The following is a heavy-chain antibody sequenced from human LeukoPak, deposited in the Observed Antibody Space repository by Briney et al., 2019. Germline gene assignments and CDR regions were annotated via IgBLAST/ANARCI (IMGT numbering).Heavy chain of an antibody. CDR3: ARRITMVRGAQSGWFDP. Sequence: GESLKISCKGSGYSFTSYWIGWVRQMPGKGPEWMGIIYPGDSDTRYSPSFQGQVTISADKSISTAYLQWSSLKASDTAMYYCARRITMVRGAQSGWFDPWGQGTLVTVSS. CDR1: GYSFTSYW. CDR2: IYPGDSDT. D-gene: IGHD3-10*01. J-gene: IGHJ5*02. V-gene: IGHV5-51*01.